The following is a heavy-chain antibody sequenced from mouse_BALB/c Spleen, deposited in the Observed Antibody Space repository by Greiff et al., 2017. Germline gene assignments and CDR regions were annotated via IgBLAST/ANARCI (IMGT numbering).Heavy chain of an antibody. CDR2: IDPANGNT. D-gene: IGHD3-1*01. Sequence: EVKLQESGAELVKPGASVKLSCTASGFNIKDTYMHWVKQRPEQGLEWIGRIDPANGNTKYDPKFQGKATITADTSSNTAYLQLSSLTSEDTAVYYCARFSTSGYVSAMDYWGQGTSVTVSS. CDR1: GFNIKDTY. CDR3: ARFSTSGYVSAMDY. V-gene: IGHV14-3*02. J-gene: IGHJ4*01.